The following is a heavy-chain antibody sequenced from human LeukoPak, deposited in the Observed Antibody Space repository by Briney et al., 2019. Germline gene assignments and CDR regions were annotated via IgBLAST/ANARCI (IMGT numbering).Heavy chain of an antibody. Sequence: GGSLRLSCAASGFTFSSHWMHWVRQAPGKGLVWVSHIKTDGSSTSYADSVKGRFTISRDNAKNTLHLQMNSLRAEDTAVYYCARARSGSSYDAFDIWGQGTMVTVSS. CDR3: ARARSGSSYDAFDI. J-gene: IGHJ3*02. CDR2: IKTDGSST. D-gene: IGHD1-26*01. V-gene: IGHV3-74*01. CDR1: GFTFSSHW.